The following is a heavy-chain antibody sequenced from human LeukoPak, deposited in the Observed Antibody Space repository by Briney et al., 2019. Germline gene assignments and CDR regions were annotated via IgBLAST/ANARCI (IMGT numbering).Heavy chain of an antibody. V-gene: IGHV1-18*01. CDR1: GYSFGIYG. D-gene: IGHD6-19*01. CDR2: ISAYNGNT. Sequence: ASVKVSCKASGYSFGIYGITWVRQAPGQGLEFMGWISAYNGNTNYAQKLQGRVTMTRNTSISTAYMELSSLRSEDTAVYYCARNGWLGYYYYGMDVWGQGTTVTVSS. CDR3: ARNGWLGYYYYGMDV. J-gene: IGHJ6*02.